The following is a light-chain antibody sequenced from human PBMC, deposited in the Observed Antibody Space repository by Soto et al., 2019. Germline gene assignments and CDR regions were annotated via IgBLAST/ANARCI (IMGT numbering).Light chain of an antibody. CDR1: SSDVGSSNL. CDR3: CSYAGSSTHV. Sequence: QSTLTQSASVSGSPGQSITFSCTGTSSDVGSSNLVSWYQQHPGKAPKLLIYEVSKRPSGVSNRFSGSKSGSTASLTISGLQAEDEADYYCCSYAGSSTHVFGTGTKVTVL. J-gene: IGLJ1*01. CDR2: EVS. V-gene: IGLV2-23*02.